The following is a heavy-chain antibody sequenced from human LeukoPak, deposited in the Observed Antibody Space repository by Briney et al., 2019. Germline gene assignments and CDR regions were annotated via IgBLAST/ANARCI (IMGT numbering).Heavy chain of an antibody. V-gene: IGHV1-24*01. CDR1: GYTFTGYY. Sequence: EASVKVSCKASGYTFTGYYMHWVRQAPGRGLEWMGGFDPEDGETIYAQKFQGRVTMTEDTSTDTAYMELSSLRSEDTAVYYCATEYSGSYYFYYGMDVWGQGTTVTVSS. D-gene: IGHD1-26*01. CDR2: FDPEDGET. CDR3: ATEYSGSYYFYYGMDV. J-gene: IGHJ6*02.